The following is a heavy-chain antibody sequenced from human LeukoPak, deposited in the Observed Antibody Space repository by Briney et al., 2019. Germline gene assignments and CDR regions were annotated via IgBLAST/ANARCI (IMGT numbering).Heavy chain of an antibody. CDR2: ISYTGRT. V-gene: IGHV4-30-4*01. CDR1: GDSISSGAYY. J-gene: IGHJ4*02. Sequence: PSETLSLTCNVSGDSISSGAYYWSWIRQHPGKGLEWIGFISYTGRTYYNPSLKSRVTISVDTSKNQFSLKPSSVTAADTAVYYCARVHGKPSYYYDSSGYVDYWGQRTLVTVSS. CDR3: ARVHGKPSYYYDSSGYVDY. D-gene: IGHD3-22*01.